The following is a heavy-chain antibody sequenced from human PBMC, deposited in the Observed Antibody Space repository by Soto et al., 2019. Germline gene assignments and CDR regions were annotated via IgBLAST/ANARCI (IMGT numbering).Heavy chain of an antibody. CDR2: ISGSGGST. CDR1: GFTFSSYA. CDR3: AKVGRGDQDYYYGMDV. V-gene: IGHV3-23*01. J-gene: IGHJ6*02. Sequence: GGSLRLSCAASGFTFSSYAMSWVRQAPGKGLEWVSAISGSGGSTYYADSVKGRFTISRDNSKNTLYLQMNSLRAEDTAVYYCAKVGRGDQDYYYGMDVWGQGTTVTVSS.